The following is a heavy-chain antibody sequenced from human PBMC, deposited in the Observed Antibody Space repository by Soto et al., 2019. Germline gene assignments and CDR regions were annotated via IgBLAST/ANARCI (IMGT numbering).Heavy chain of an antibody. D-gene: IGHD3-16*02. Sequence: PGGSLRLSCVASGFSFDKYAMAWVRQAPGKGLEWVSHVAAGGGHTYYAESVKGRFTISRDNSKNTLFLQINTLRADDTAIYFCARRTSFLGAFDYWGHGVLVTSPQ. J-gene: IGHJ4*01. CDR3: ARRTSFLGAFDY. CDR2: VAAGGGHT. CDR1: GFSFDKYA. V-gene: IGHV3-23*01.